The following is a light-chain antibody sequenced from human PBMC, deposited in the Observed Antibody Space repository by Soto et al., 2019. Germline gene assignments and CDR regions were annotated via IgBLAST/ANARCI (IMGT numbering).Light chain of an antibody. CDR2: SNS. V-gene: IGLV1-44*01. Sequence: QSVLTQPPSASGTPGQRVTISCSGSDSNIGSNTVNWYQQVPGTAPKLLIYSNSQRPSGVPDRFSGSKSGTSASLAISGLQSEDEGDYYCAAWDDSLNDRAVFGGGTKLTVL. CDR1: DSNIGSNT. J-gene: IGLJ3*02. CDR3: AAWDDSLNDRAV.